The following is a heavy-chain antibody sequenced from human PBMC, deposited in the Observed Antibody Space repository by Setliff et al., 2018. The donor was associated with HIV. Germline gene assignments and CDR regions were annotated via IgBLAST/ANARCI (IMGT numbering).Heavy chain of an antibody. Sequence: ASETLSLTCAVYGGSFNDYYWTWIRQPPGKGLVWIGEIDHSGSTKYHASLKSRVTISIDTSKNQISLKLSSVTAADTAVYYCARGLNYYGSGSYLPLGYWGQGTLVTVSS. CDR3: ARGLNYYGSGSYLPLGY. D-gene: IGHD3-10*01. V-gene: IGHV4-34*01. CDR2: IDHSGST. J-gene: IGHJ4*02. CDR1: GGSFNDYY.